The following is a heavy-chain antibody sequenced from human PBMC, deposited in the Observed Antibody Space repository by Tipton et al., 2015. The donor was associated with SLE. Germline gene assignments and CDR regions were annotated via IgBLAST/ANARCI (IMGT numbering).Heavy chain of an antibody. D-gene: IGHD7-27*01. Sequence: SLRLSCAASGFTFSSYSMNWVRQAPGKGLEWVSYISSSSSTIYYADSVKGRFTISRDNAKNSLYLQMNSLRAEDTAVYYCARVGIYWYFDLWGRGTLVTVSS. CDR1: GFTFSSYS. J-gene: IGHJ2*01. CDR2: ISSSSSTI. CDR3: ARVGIYWYFDL. V-gene: IGHV3-48*01.